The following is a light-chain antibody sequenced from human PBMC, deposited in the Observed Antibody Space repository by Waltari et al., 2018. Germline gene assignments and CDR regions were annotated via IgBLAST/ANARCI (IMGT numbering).Light chain of an antibody. V-gene: IGLV3-19*01. CDR3: NSRDSNGNPFV. CDR2: GKN. CDR1: SLRYYY. Sequence: SSELTQAPAVSVALGQTVRITCPGDSLRYYYANWYRQKPGQAPLLVRYGKNNRPSGIPDRFSGSYSGDTASLTITGAQAEDEADYYCNSRDSNGNPFVFGPATKVTVL. J-gene: IGLJ1*01.